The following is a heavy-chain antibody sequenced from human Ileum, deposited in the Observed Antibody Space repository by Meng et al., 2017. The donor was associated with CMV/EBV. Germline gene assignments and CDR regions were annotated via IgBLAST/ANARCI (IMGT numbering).Heavy chain of an antibody. V-gene: IGHV3-33*06. D-gene: IGHD6-19*01. CDR3: AKDLAVGRIWFDP. J-gene: IGHJ5*02. Sequence: AGAGRPFRSYGFNWDRQDPGKGLEWVADIWHDARANYNADSVRGRFTMSRDDSKSTVYLQMNNLRAEDTAIYYCAKDLAVGRIWFDPWGQGTLVTVSS. CDR2: IWHDARAN. CDR1: GRPFRSYG.